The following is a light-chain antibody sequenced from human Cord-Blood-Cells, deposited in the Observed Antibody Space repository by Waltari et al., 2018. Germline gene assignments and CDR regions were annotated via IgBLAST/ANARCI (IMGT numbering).Light chain of an antibody. CDR3: AAWDDSLSGYV. CDR1: SSNIGSNY. V-gene: IGLV1-47*01. J-gene: IGLJ1*01. CDR2: RNN. Sequence: QSVLTQPPSASGTPGPSVTISCSGSSSNIGSNYVSWYQQLPGTAPNLLISRNNQRPSGVPDRFSGSKSGTSASLAISGLRSEDEADYYCAAWDDSLSGYVFGTGTKVTVL.